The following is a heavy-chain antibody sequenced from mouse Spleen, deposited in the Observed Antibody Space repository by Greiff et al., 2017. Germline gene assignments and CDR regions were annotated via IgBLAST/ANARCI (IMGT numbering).Heavy chain of an antibody. CDR3: ARERYLDY. J-gene: IGHJ2*01. CDR2: ISSGGST. Sequence: EVKLMESGGGLVKPGGSLKLSCAASGFTFSSYAMSWVRQTPEKRLEWVASISSGGSTYYPDSVKGRFTISRDNARNILYLQMSSLRSEDTAMYYCARERYLDYWGQGTTLTVSS. V-gene: IGHV5-6-5*01. CDR1: GFTFSSYA.